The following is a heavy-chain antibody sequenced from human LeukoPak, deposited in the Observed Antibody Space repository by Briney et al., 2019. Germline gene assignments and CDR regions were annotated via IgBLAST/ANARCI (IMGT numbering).Heavy chain of an antibody. Sequence: GGSLRLSGAASGFTFSTYWMHWVRQTPGKGLVWVSRINSDGSSTTYADSVKGRFTISRDNAKNTLYLQMNSLRAEDTAVYYCANPDDIVVVVAASPSGNYWGQGTLVTVSS. J-gene: IGHJ4*02. D-gene: IGHD2-15*01. CDR3: ANPDDIVVVVAASPSGNY. CDR1: GFTFSTYW. CDR2: INSDGSST. V-gene: IGHV3-74*01.